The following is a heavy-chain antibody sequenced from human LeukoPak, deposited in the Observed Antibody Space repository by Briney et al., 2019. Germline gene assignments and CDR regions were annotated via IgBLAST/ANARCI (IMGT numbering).Heavy chain of an antibody. CDR2: IYSGGSR. J-gene: IGHJ3*02. CDR3: ARGDDAFDI. Sequence: GGSLRLSCAASGFTVSSKYMSWVRQAPGKGLEWVSVIYSGGSRYYAASVKGRFTISRDNSKNTLYVQMNSLRAEDTAVYYCARGDDAFDIWGQGTMVTVSS. CDR1: GFTVSSKY. V-gene: IGHV3-66*01.